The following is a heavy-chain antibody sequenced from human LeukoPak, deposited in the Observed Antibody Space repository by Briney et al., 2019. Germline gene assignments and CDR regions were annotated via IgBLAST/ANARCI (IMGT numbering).Heavy chain of an antibody. CDR3: ARAPYYDFILDY. CDR1: GFTFGDYG. Sequence: PGGSLRLSCTTSGFTFGDYGLSWFRQGPGKGLQWDGFIRSKTYGGTIEYAASVKGRFTISRDDSKSIAYLQMNSLKTEDTAVYYCARAPYYDFILDYWGQGTLVTVSS. V-gene: IGHV3-49*03. D-gene: IGHD3-3*01. J-gene: IGHJ4*02. CDR2: IRSKTYGGTI.